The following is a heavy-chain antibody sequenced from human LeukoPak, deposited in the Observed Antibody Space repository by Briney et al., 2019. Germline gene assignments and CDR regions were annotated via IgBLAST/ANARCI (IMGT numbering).Heavy chain of an antibody. CDR3: ARGDSSGWSRYFQH. J-gene: IGHJ1*01. V-gene: IGHV4-34*01. D-gene: IGHD6-19*01. Sequence: SETLSLTCAVYGGSFSGYYWSWIRQPPGKGLEWIGEINHSGSTNYNPSLKSRVTISVDTSKNQFSLKLSSVTAADTAVYYCARGDSSGWSRYFQHWGQGTLVTVSS. CDR2: INHSGST. CDR1: GGSFSGYY.